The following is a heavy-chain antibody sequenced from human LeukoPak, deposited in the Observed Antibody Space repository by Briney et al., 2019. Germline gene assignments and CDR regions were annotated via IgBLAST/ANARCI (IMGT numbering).Heavy chain of an antibody. CDR1: GCPFTSYW. Sequence: GGPLQISCKGSGCPFTSYWISWGRQLPGKGLEWMGKINTSDSYTNYSPSCQGHVTISADKSISTAYLQWSSLKASDTAMYYCARRGYSGYNYFDYWGQGTLVTVSS. CDR3: ARRGYSGYNYFDY. D-gene: IGHD5-12*01. CDR2: INTSDSYT. J-gene: IGHJ4*02. V-gene: IGHV5-10-1*01.